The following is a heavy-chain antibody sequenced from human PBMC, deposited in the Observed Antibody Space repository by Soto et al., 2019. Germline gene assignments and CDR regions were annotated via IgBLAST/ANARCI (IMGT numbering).Heavy chain of an antibody. J-gene: IGHJ6*02. D-gene: IGHD3-10*01. Sequence: PSETLSLTCTVSGASISSGGYYWGWIRQHPGKGLEWIGFIYYIGTSYYNPSLESRITLSVDTSKNHFSLNLTSVTAADTAVYYCVRQGFGALHGLVDAWGQGTTVTVSS. V-gene: IGHV4-31*03. CDR3: VRQGFGALHGLVDA. CDR2: IYYIGTS. CDR1: GASISSGGYY.